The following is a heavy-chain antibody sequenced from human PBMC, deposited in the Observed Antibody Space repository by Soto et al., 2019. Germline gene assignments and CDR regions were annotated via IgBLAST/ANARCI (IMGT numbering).Heavy chain of an antibody. CDR2: ISGSGGST. Sequence: PVGSLRHSSGAAGFTFSSYAMSWVRQAPGKGLELVSAISGSGGSTYYADSVKGRFTISRDNSKNTLYLQMNSLRAEDTAVYYCAKDWPPRPLPSWFGEPSAWGQEPLVTVSS. CDR3: AKDWPPRPLPSWFGEPSA. D-gene: IGHD3-10*01. CDR1: GFTFSSYA. J-gene: IGHJ5*02. V-gene: IGHV3-23*01.